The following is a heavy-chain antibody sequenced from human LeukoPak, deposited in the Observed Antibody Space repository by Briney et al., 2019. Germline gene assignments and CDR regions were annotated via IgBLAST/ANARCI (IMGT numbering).Heavy chain of an antibody. V-gene: IGHV4-38-2*02. D-gene: IGHD3-10*01. Sequence: SETLSLTCTVSGYSISSGYYWGWIRPPPGKGREWIGIIYHSGSTYYNPSLKRRVTISGDTSKNRFYLKLSSVTAAATAVYYCARLVCKGSYGSGKRNTFDYWGQGTLVTVSS. J-gene: IGHJ4*02. CDR1: GYSISSGYY. CDR3: ARLVCKGSYGSGKRNTFDY. CDR2: IYHSGST.